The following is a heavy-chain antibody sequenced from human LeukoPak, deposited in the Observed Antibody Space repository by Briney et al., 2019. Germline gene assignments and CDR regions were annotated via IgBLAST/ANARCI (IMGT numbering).Heavy chain of an antibody. CDR2: IYYSGST. J-gene: IGHJ5*02. Sequence: KASETLSLTCTVSGGSISSSSYYWGWIRQPPGKGLEWIGSIYYSGSTYYNPSLKNRVTISVDTSKNQFSLKLSSVTAADTAVYYCARPSGLCSSTSCYMGTDPWGQGTLVTVSS. CDR1: GGSISSSSYY. D-gene: IGHD2-2*02. V-gene: IGHV4-39*01. CDR3: ARPSGLCSSTSCYMGTDP.